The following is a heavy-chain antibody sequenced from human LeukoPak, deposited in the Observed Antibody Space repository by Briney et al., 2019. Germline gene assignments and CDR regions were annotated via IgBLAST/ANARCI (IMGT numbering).Heavy chain of an antibody. D-gene: IGHD3-10*01. J-gene: IGHJ6*03. CDR3: AKLERLMTVRGAGYYMDV. Sequence: GGSLRLSCAASGFTFSTFAMIWVRQPPGKGLEWVSSIFPSGGEIHYADSVRGRFTISRDNSKSTLYLQMNSLRAEDTAVYYCAKLERLMTVRGAGYYMDVWGKGTTVTISS. CDR1: GFTFSTFA. CDR2: IFPSGGEI. V-gene: IGHV3-23*01.